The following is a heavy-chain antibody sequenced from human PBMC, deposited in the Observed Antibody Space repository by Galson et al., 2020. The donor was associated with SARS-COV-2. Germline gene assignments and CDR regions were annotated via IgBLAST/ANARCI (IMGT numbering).Heavy chain of an antibody. Sequence: SQTLSLTCTDPGGSISSYYWCWIRQPAGKGLEWIGRIYTSGGTNYNPPLKSRVTMSVDTTNHQFSLKLSSVTAADTALCYCAREGEGYVNRYLHYGGQGTLVTVSS. CDR2: IYTSGGT. J-gene: IGHJ4*02. CDR3: AREGEGYVNRYLHY. CDR1: GGSISSYY. D-gene: IGHD3-16*01. V-gene: IGHV4-4*07.